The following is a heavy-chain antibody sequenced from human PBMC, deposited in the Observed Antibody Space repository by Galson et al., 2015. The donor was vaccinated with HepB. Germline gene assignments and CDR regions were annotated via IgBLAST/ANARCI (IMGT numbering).Heavy chain of an antibody. CDR3: ARAYDC. CDR2: INSDGSSS. J-gene: IGHJ4*02. V-gene: IGHV3-74*01. Sequence: SLRLSCAASGFTFSSYWMHWVRQAPGKGLVWVSGINSDGSSSDYADSVKGRFTISRDNAKNTLYLQMSSLRVEDTAVYYCARAYDCWGQGILVTVSS. CDR1: GFTFSSYW.